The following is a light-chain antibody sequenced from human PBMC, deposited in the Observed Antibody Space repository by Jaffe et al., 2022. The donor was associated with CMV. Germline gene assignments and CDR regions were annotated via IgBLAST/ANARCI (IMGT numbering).Light chain of an antibody. CDR2: DAS. Sequence: QSALTQPASVSGSPGQSITISCTGTSSDVGAYNYVSWYQKHPGKAPKLMIYDASNRPSGISHRFSGSRSGNTASLTISGLQAEDEADYYCSSYTGTNTLVIFGGGTKLTVL. V-gene: IGLV2-14*03. J-gene: IGLJ2*01. CDR1: SSDVGAYNY. CDR3: SSYTGTNTLVI.